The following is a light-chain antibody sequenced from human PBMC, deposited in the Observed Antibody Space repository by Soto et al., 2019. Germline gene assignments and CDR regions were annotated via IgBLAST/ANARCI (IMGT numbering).Light chain of an antibody. CDR1: QSVSSSY. V-gene: IGKV3-20*01. CDR2: GAS. CDR3: QQDGSSPT. J-gene: IGKJ4*01. Sequence: EIVLTQSPGTLSLSPGERATLSCRASQSVSSSYLAWYQQKPGQAPRLLIYGASSRATGIPDRFSGSGSGTDCTVTISRLEPEDFAVYYCQQDGSSPTFGGGTKVEIK.